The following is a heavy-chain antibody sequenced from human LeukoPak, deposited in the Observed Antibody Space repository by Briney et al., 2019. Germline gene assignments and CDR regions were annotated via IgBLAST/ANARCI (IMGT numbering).Heavy chain of an antibody. CDR2: IYTSGST. V-gene: IGHV4-4*07. Sequence: PSETLSLTCTVSGGSISSYYWSWIRQPAGKGLEWIGRIYTSGSTNYNPSLKSRVTISVDTSKNQFSLKLSSVTAADTAVYYCARAGPTRGYSKHNWFDPWGQGTLVTVSS. CDR3: ARAGPTRGYSKHNWFDP. D-gene: IGHD6-13*01. CDR1: GGSISSYY. J-gene: IGHJ5*02.